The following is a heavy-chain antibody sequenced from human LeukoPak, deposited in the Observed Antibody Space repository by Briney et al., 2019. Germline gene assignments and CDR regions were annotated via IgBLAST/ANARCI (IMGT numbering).Heavy chain of an antibody. Sequence: SETLPLTCTVSGGSISSYYWSWIRQPPGKGLEWIGYIYYSGSTNYNPSLKSRVTISVDTSKNQFSLKLSSVTAADTAVYYCARDHTYYDILTGYSFGAFDIWGQGTMVTVSS. CDR2: IYYSGST. CDR3: ARDHTYYDILTGYSFGAFDI. V-gene: IGHV4-59*01. CDR1: GGSISSYY. J-gene: IGHJ3*02. D-gene: IGHD3-9*01.